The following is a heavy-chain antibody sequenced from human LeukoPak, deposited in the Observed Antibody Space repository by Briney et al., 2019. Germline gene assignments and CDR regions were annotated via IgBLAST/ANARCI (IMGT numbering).Heavy chain of an antibody. CDR1: GFTFNNAW. D-gene: IGHD2-8*01. V-gene: IGHV3-15*01. CDR2: IKSQTAGGTT. J-gene: IGHJ4*02. CDR3: TTDASPYCTNGKCYTGGNFDY. Sequence: GESLRLSCAASGFTFNNAWMSWVRQAPGKGLEWVGRIKSQTAGGTTDYAAPVRGRFTISRDDSRNTLYLQLNSLQTEDTAVYYCTTDASPYCTNGKCYTGGNFDYWGQGTLVTVYS.